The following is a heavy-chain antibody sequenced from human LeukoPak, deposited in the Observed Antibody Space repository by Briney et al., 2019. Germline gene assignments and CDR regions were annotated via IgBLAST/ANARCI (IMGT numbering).Heavy chain of an antibody. V-gene: IGHV4-38-2*02. J-gene: IGHJ6*02. CDR1: GYSISNGYY. D-gene: IGHD6-13*01. CDR2: IYHSGSI. CDR3: ASERSSWTSRRSMDV. Sequence: SETLSLTCTVSGYSISNGYYWGWIRQPPGKGLEWIGSIYHSGSIYYNPSLKSRVTISVDTSKNQLSLKLSSVTAADTAVYYCASERSSWTSRRSMDVWGQGTTVTVSS.